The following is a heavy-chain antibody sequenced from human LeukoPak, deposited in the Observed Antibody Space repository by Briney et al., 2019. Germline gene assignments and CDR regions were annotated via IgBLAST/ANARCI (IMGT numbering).Heavy chain of an antibody. D-gene: IGHD4-17*01. V-gene: IGHV3-7*03. Sequence: GGSLRLSCAASGFTFSRHWMNWVRQAPGKGLEWVADIKQGGGERNYVDSVKGRFTVSRDDAMNSLYLQMNSLRVEDTAIYYCARGPNYGARTDYLDYWGLGTLVTVSS. CDR2: IKQGGGER. CDR3: ARGPNYGARTDYLDY. CDR1: GFTFSRHW. J-gene: IGHJ4*02.